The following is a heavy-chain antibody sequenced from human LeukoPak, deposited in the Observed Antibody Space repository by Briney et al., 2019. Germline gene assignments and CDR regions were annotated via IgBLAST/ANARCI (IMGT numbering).Heavy chain of an antibody. Sequence: GGSLRLSCAASGFTFSSTWMSWVRQAPGKGLEWVGRIKRNIDGGTTDYAAPVNGRFTISRDDSKNTLYLQMNSPKTEDTAVYYCVTGLGRTDHDYWGQGTLVTVSS. CDR1: GFTFSSTW. CDR3: VTGLGRTDHDY. CDR2: IKRNIDGGTT. J-gene: IGHJ4*02. D-gene: IGHD1/OR15-1a*01. V-gene: IGHV3-15*01.